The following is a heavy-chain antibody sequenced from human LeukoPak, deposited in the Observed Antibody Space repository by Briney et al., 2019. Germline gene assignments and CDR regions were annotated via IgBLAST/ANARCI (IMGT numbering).Heavy chain of an antibody. Sequence: SETLSLTCAVSGYSISSDYYWGWIRQPPGKGLEWIGNFYHSGSTYYNPSLKSRVTISVDTSKNQFSLKLSSVTAADTAVYYCARKGPTMITFGGVIAPPFDYWGQGTLVTVSS. CDR3: ARKGPTMITFGGVIAPPFDY. V-gene: IGHV4-38-2*01. CDR2: FYHSGST. CDR1: GYSISSDYY. D-gene: IGHD3-16*02. J-gene: IGHJ4*02.